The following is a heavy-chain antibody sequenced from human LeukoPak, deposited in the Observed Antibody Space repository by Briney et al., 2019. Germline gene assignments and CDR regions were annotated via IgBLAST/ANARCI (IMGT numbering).Heavy chain of an antibody. J-gene: IGHJ4*02. CDR2: INHSGST. CDR1: GGSFGGYY. CDR3: ARGPCLFDY. Sequence: SETLSLTCTVYGGSFGGYYWSWIRQPPGKGLEWIGEINHSGSTNYNPSLKSRVTISVDTSKNQFSLKLSSVTAADTAVYYCARGPCLFDYWGQGTLVTVSS. V-gene: IGHV4-34*01.